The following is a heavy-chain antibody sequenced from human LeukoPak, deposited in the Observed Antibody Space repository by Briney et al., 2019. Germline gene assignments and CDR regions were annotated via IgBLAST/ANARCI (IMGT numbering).Heavy chain of an antibody. CDR1: GYTFTGHF. Sequence: ASVKVSCKASGYTFTGHFVHWVRQAPGQGLEWMGWINPNSGDAKYAQNFQGRVSMTTDTSISTAYMELSRLRSGDTAVYYCARALRTDILTTDYWGQGTLVTVSS. V-gene: IGHV1-2*02. CDR2: INPNSGDA. J-gene: IGHJ4*02. CDR3: ARALRTDILTTDY. D-gene: IGHD3-9*01.